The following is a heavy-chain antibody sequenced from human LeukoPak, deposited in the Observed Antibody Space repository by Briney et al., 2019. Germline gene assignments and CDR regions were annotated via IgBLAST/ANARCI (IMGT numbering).Heavy chain of an antibody. CDR3: AKDPQQWLVQGFDP. D-gene: IGHD6-19*01. J-gene: IGHJ5*02. CDR1: GFTFSSYA. V-gene: IGHV3-23*01. CDR2: ISGSGGST. Sequence: GGSLRLSCAASGFTFSSYAMSWVRQAPGKGLEWVSAISGSGGSTYYADSVKGRFTISRDNPKNTLYLQMNSLRAEDTAVYYCAKDPQQWLVQGFDPWGQGTLVTVSS.